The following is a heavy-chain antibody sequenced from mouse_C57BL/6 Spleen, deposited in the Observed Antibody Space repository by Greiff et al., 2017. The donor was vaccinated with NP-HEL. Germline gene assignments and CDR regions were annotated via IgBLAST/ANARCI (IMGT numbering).Heavy chain of an antibody. D-gene: IGHD4-1*01. CDR1: GFTFSSYT. Sequence: EVMLVESGGGLVKPGGSLKLSCAASGFTFSSYTMSWVRQTPEKRLEWVATISGGGGNTYYPDSVKGRFTISRDNAKNTLYLQMSSLRSEDTALYYWARELGRPRHFDYWGQGTTLTVSS. V-gene: IGHV5-9*01. CDR3: ARELGRPRHFDY. CDR2: ISGGGGNT. J-gene: IGHJ2*01.